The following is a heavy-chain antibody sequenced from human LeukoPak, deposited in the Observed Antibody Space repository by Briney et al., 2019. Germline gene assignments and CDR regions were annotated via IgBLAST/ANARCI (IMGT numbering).Heavy chain of an antibody. CDR1: GYTFTSYD. Sequence: GASVKVSCKASGYTFTSYDINWVRQATGQGLEWMGWMNPNSGNTGYAQKFQGRVTMTTDTSTSTAYMELRSLRSDDTAVYYCARDEGRQWLEEDTSGVWFDPWGQGTLVTVSS. J-gene: IGHJ5*02. CDR2: MNPNSGNT. V-gene: IGHV1-8*01. D-gene: IGHD6-19*01. CDR3: ARDEGRQWLEEDTSGVWFDP.